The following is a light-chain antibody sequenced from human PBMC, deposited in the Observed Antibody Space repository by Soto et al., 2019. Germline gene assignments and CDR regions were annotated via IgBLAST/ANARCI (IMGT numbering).Light chain of an antibody. V-gene: IGKV1-16*02. CDR1: QDISYY. CDR2: GAS. J-gene: IGKJ5*01. Sequence: DIQMTQSPSSVSASVVDRGAITCRASQDISYYLAWFQQKPGEAPKNLIYGASNLQSGVPSKFSGSRSGTDFTLTISSLQTEDFATYYCQQYHNYPLTFGQGTRLEIK. CDR3: QQYHNYPLT.